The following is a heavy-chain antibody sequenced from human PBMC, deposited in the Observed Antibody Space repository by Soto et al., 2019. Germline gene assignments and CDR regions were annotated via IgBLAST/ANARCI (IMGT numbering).Heavy chain of an antibody. J-gene: IGHJ4*02. CDR3: AHTQSGNYYDSSGYYFDY. D-gene: IGHD3-22*01. Sequence: SGPTLVNPTQTLTLTCTFSGFSLSTSGVGVGWIRQPPGKALEWLALIYWDDDKRYSPSLKSRLTITKDTSKNQVVLTITNMDPVDTATYYCAHTQSGNYYDSSGYYFDYWGQGTLVTAPQ. CDR1: GFSLSTSGVG. V-gene: IGHV2-5*02. CDR2: IYWDDDK.